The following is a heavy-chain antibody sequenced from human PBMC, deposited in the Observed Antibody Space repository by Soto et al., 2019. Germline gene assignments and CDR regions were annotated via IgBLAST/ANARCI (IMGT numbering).Heavy chain of an antibody. D-gene: IGHD6-19*01. CDR1: GGSISSYY. V-gene: IGHV4-59*01. J-gene: IGHJ3*02. CDR2: IYYSGST. CDR3: ARVIAVAAFDAFDI. Sequence: PSETLSLTCTVSGGSISSYYWSWIRQPPGKGLEWIGYIYYSGSTNYNPSLKSRVTISVDTSKNQFSLKLSSVTAADTAVYYCARVIAVAAFDAFDIWGQGTMVTVS.